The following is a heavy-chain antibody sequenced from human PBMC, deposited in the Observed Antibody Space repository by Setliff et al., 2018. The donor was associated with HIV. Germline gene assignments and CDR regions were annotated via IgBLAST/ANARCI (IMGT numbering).Heavy chain of an antibody. V-gene: IGHV3-23*01. J-gene: IGHJ4*02. CDR2: ITGSGGNA. CDR3: AKDQAIVPTAIDY. Sequence: HPGGSLRLSCAASGFTFSSYAMSWVRQAPGKGLEWVSSITGSGGNAYYADSVKGRFTISRDNSRNTLYLQMKSLRAEDTAVYYCAKDQAIVPTAIDYWGQETLVTVSS. D-gene: IGHD2-2*01. CDR1: GFTFSSYA.